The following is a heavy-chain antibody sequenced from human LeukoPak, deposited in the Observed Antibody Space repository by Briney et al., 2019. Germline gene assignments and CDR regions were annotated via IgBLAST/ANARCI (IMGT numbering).Heavy chain of an antibody. Sequence: GGSLRLSCAASGFTFSIYSMNWVRQAPGKGLEWVSSISSSSSYIYYADSVKGRFTISRDNAKNSLYLQMNSLRAEDTAVYYCAIGGVVVVTALDAFDIWGQGTMVTVSS. D-gene: IGHD2-21*02. CDR3: AIGGVVVVTALDAFDI. J-gene: IGHJ3*02. CDR2: ISSSSSYI. CDR1: GFTFSIYS. V-gene: IGHV3-21*01.